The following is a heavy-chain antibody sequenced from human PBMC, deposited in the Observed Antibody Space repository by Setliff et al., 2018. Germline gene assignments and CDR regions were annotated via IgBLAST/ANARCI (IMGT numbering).Heavy chain of an antibody. CDR1: GFTFSTYA. V-gene: IGHV3-30*04. Sequence: PGGSLRLSCAASGFTFSTYAMHWVRQAPGKGLEWVGYIFYDGSEEYYADSVKGRFTISRDNAKNSLYLQLNSLGAEDTAVYYCARSPANGGHDAFDIWGQGTMVTVSS. D-gene: IGHD6-25*01. CDR2: IFYDGSEE. CDR3: ARSPANGGHDAFDI. J-gene: IGHJ3*02.